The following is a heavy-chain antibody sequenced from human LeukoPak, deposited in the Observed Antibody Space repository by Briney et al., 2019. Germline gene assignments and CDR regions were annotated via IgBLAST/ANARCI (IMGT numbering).Heavy chain of an antibody. CDR1: GCTFSNAL. CDR3: ATDHKGVFDY. J-gene: IGHJ4*02. Sequence: GGGLRLSCAAAGCTFSNALMTWVRQGPWKGLEFVANINQDESEKYYLDSVMCRFTISRDNAKNSLYLQMNNLRAEDTALYYCATDHKGVFDYWGQRTLVTVSS. CDR2: INQDESEK. V-gene: IGHV3-7*01.